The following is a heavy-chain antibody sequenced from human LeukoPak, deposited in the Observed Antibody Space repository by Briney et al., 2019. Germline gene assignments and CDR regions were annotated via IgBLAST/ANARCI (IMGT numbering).Heavy chain of an antibody. CDR3: VTKEPSTSGWSY. CDR1: GFTFSTYW. Sequence: GGSLRLSCAVSGFTFSTYWMNWVRQAPGKGPERVANIKPDGSEKFYVDSVKGRFTVSRDNAENSVYLQMNDLRAEDTGVYYCVTKEPSTSGWSYWGQGTLVTISS. D-gene: IGHD6-19*01. CDR2: IKPDGSEK. J-gene: IGHJ4*02. V-gene: IGHV3-7*01.